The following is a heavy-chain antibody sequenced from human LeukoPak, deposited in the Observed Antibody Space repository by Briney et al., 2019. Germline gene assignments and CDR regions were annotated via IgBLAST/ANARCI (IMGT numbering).Heavy chain of an antibody. CDR2: INAGNGNT. Sequence: ASVEVSCKASGYTFTSYAMHWVRLAPGQRLEWMGWINAGNGNTKYSQKFQGRVTITRDTSASTAYMELSSLRSEDTAVYYCARARSRSGWYYFDYWGQGTLVTVSS. CDR3: ARARSRSGWYYFDY. CDR1: GYTFTSYA. D-gene: IGHD6-19*01. J-gene: IGHJ4*02. V-gene: IGHV1-3*01.